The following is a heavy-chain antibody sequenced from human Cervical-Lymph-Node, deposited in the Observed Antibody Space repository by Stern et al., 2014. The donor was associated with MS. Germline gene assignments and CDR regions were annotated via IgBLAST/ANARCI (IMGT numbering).Heavy chain of an antibody. CDR1: GYLFDDYW. V-gene: IGHV5-51*03. D-gene: IGHD5-12*01. J-gene: IGHJ4*02. CDR3: ASSPATPSGYDRFDY. CDR2: IFPRDSNT. Sequence: EVQLVESGAEVKKPGESLKISCEASGYLFDDYWIGWVRQMSGRGLELVAIIFPRDSNTRYSPSVQGQVTLSADKSISTAYLQWSSLKASDTAMYYCASSPATPSGYDRFDYWGQGALVTVSS.